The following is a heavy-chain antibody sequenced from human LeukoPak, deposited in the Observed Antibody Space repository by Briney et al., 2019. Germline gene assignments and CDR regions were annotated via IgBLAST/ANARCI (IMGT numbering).Heavy chain of an antibody. D-gene: IGHD3-3*01. CDR2: IYPGDSDT. V-gene: IGHV5-51*01. J-gene: IGHJ6*03. CDR3: ARQRFNPDPPFFMDV. Sequence: GESLMISCKCSGYIFTSYWIGWGRQMAGKGLELMGIIYPGDSDTRYSPSFRGHVAIPAAKSSSPAYLKWSSLKASDTAMYYCARQRFNPDPPFFMDVGGKGTTVTVPS. CDR1: GYIFTSYW.